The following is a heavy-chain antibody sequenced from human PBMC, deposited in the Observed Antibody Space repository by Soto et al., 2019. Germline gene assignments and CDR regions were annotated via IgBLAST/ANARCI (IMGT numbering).Heavy chain of an antibody. J-gene: IGHJ5*02. Sequence: PSETLSLTCTVSGGSISSYYWSWIRQPPGKGLEWIGYIYYIGSTNYNPSLKSRVTISVDTSKNKFSLKLSSVTAADTAVYYCARGLRRQLLNWFDPWGQGTLGTVSS. CDR2: IYYIGST. CDR3: ARGLRRQLLNWFDP. V-gene: IGHV4-59*01. D-gene: IGHD2-2*01. CDR1: GGSISSYY.